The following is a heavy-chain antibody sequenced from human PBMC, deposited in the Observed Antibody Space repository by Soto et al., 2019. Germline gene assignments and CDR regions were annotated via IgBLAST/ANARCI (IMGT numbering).Heavy chain of an antibody. CDR2: INPSGGST. CDR3: ARGGGYGYYYYGMDV. CDR1: GYTFTSYY. J-gene: IGHJ6*02. D-gene: IGHD5-18*01. V-gene: IGHV1-46*01. Sequence: ASVKVSCKASGYTFTSYYMHWVRQAPGQGLEWMGIINPSGGSTSYAQKFQGRVTMTRDTSTGTVYMELSSLRSEDTAVYYCARGGGYGYYYYGMDVWGQGTTVTVSS.